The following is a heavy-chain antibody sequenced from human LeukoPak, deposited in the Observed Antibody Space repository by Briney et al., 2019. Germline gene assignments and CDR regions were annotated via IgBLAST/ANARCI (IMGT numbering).Heavy chain of an antibody. CDR1: GGSFSSYY. CDR3: ARDRWLQFGPFDY. J-gene: IGHJ4*02. Sequence: SETLSLTCAVHGGSFSSYYWSWIRQPPGEGLEWIGEINHSGNTYYNPTLKSRVTISVDTSKSQFSLELNSVTAADTAVYYCARDRWLQFGPFDYWGQGTLVTVSS. V-gene: IGHV4-34*01. D-gene: IGHD5-24*01. CDR2: INHSGNT.